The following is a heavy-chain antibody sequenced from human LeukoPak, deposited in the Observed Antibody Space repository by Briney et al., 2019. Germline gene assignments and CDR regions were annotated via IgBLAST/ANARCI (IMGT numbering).Heavy chain of an antibody. V-gene: IGHV3-33*03. CDR2: IWYDGSNK. CDR1: GFTFSSYG. Sequence: GRSLRLSCAASGFTFSSYGMHWVRQAPGKGLEWVAVIWYDGSNKYYADSVKGRFTISRDNSKNSLYLQMNSLRTEDTALYYCAKDMESSGPFDYWGQGTLVTVSS. D-gene: IGHD6-6*01. CDR3: AKDMESSGPFDY. J-gene: IGHJ4*02.